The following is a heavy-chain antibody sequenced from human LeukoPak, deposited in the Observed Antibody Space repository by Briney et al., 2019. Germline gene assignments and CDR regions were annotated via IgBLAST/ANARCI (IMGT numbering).Heavy chain of an antibody. CDR2: ISAYNGNT. CDR1: GYTFTSYG. CDR3: ARDPWIQLFSDYGGNSAGETWFDP. J-gene: IGHJ5*02. V-gene: IGHV1-18*01. Sequence: GASVKVSCKASGYTFTSYGISWVRQAPGQGLEWMGWISAYNGNTNYAQKLQGRVTMTTDTSTSTAYMELRSLRSDDTAVYYCARDPWIQLFSDYGGNSAGETWFDPWGQGTLVTVSS. D-gene: IGHD4-23*01.